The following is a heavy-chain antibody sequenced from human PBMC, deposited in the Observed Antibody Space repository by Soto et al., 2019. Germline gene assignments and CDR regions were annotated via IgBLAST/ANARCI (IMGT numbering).Heavy chain of an antibody. CDR2: IYYTEKT. CDR1: GGSISSYY. V-gene: IGHV4-59*01. Sequence: QVQLQQSGPGLVKPSETLSLTCTVSGGSISSYYWSWIRQPPGKGLDWIGYIYYTEKTNYNPSLKSRVTISGDTSKNRFSLKLRSVTAADTGVYFCARARFQLLHPYYYGMNVWGQGTAVTVSS. D-gene: IGHD2-15*01. CDR3: ARARFQLLHPYYYGMNV. J-gene: IGHJ6*02.